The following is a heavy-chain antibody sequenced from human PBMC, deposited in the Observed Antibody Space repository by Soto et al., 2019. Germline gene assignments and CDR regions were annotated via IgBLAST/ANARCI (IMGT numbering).Heavy chain of an antibody. V-gene: IGHV3-48*03. CDR2: ISSSGSTI. Sequence: EVQLVESGGGLVQPGGSLRLSCAASGFTFSSYEMNWVRQAPGKGLEWVSYISSSGSTIYYADSVKGRFTISRDNAKNSLYLQMSSLRAEDTAVYYCARDLDTSTFDIWGQGTMVTVSS. J-gene: IGHJ3*02. CDR3: ARDLDTSTFDI. CDR1: GFTFSSYE. D-gene: IGHD5-18*01.